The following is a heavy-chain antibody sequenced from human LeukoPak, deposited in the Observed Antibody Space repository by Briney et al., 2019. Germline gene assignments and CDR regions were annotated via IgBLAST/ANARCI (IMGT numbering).Heavy chain of an antibody. CDR2: IYYSGST. Sequence: SQTLSLTCTVSGGSISSGDYYWSWIRQPPGEGLEWIGYIYYSGSTYYNPSLKSRVTISVDTSKNQFSLKLSSVTAADTAVYYCARVTTMIVVADNWFDPWGQGTLVTVSS. V-gene: IGHV4-30-4*01. D-gene: IGHD3-22*01. J-gene: IGHJ5*02. CDR1: GGSISSGDYY. CDR3: ARVTTMIVVADNWFDP.